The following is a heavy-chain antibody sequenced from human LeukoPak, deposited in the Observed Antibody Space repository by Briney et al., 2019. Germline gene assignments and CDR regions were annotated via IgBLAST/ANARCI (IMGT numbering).Heavy chain of an antibody. J-gene: IGHJ4*02. V-gene: IGHV3-74*01. CDR2: SNSDWNST. D-gene: IGHD3-9*01. CDR1: DFTLSDYW. Sequence: LSCAFSDFTLSDYWMYWIRQSPGNGLEWVSQSNSDWNSTSYADSVKGRFTISRDNAKNTLYLQMHSLRAEDTAVYYCTRNGEHYYDILTGHDVPFDYWGQGTLVTVSS. CDR3: TRNGEHYYDILTGHDVPFDY.